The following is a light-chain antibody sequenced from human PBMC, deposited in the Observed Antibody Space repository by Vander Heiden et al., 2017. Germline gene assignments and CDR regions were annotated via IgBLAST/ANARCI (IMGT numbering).Light chain of an antibody. CDR3: AAWDDSLSGRV. Sequence: QSALTQPPSASGAPGQRVTISCSGSSSNIGSNYVYWYQQLPGTAPKLLIYRNNQRPSGVPDRFSGSKSGTSASLAISGLRSEDEADDYCAAWDDSLSGRVFGGGTKLTVL. J-gene: IGLJ3*02. V-gene: IGLV1-47*01. CDR1: SSNIGSNY. CDR2: RNN.